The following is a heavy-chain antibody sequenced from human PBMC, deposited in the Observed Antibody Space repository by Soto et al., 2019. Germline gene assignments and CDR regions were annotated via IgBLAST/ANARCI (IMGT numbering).Heavy chain of an antibody. J-gene: IGHJ6*02. CDR3: ARDGGYVLRFLEWLPQEGYGMAF. CDR2: IYYSGST. Sequence: QVQLQESGPGLVKPSQTLSLTCTVSGGSISSGGYYWSWIRQHPGKGLEWIGYIYYSGSTYYNPSLLGRVTISVDTTKNQFSLKLTSVTAAYTAVYDCARDGGYVLRFLEWLPQEGYGMAFCGQGTTVSASS. V-gene: IGHV4-31*03. CDR1: GGSISSGGYY. D-gene: IGHD3-3*01.